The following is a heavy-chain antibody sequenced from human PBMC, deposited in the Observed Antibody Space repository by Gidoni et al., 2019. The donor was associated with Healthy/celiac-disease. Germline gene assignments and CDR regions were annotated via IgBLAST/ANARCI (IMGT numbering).Heavy chain of an antibody. J-gene: IGHJ3*02. CDR2: INHSGST. V-gene: IGHV4-34*01. Sequence: QLQLQQWGAGLLQPSDSLSLTCAVYGGSFRGYYWSWIRQPPGKGLEWIGEINHSGSTNYNPSLKSRVTISVDTSKNQFSLKLSSVTAADTAVYYCARAPLRGAFDIWGQGTMVTVSS. CDR1: GGSFRGYY. CDR3: ARAPLRGAFDI. D-gene: IGHD3-10*01.